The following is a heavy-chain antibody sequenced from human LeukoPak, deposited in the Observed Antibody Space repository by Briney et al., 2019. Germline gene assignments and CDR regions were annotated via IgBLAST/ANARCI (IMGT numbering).Heavy chain of an antibody. D-gene: IGHD6-13*01. CDR1: GFTFSSYG. Sequence: GGSLRLSCAASGFTFSSYGMHWVRQAPGKGLEWVAVISYDGSNKYYADSVKGRFTISRDNSKNTLYLQMNSLRAEDTAVYYCAKLAPRAAADPWAKYWGQGTLVTVSS. V-gene: IGHV3-30*18. J-gene: IGHJ4*02. CDR3: AKLAPRAAADPWAKY. CDR2: ISYDGSNK.